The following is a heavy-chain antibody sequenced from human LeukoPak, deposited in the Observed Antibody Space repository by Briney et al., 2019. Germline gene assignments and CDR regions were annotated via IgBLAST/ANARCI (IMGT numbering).Heavy chain of an antibody. V-gene: IGHV1-18*01. CDR3: ARALYYYDSSGYPSDAFDI. Sequence: GASVKVSCKASGYTFTSYGISWVRQAPGQGLEWVGWISAYNGNTNYAQKLQGRVTMTTDTSTSTAYMELRSLRSDDTAVYYCARALYYYDSSGYPSDAFDIWGQGTMVTVSS. CDR2: ISAYNGNT. CDR1: GYTFTSYG. D-gene: IGHD3-22*01. J-gene: IGHJ3*02.